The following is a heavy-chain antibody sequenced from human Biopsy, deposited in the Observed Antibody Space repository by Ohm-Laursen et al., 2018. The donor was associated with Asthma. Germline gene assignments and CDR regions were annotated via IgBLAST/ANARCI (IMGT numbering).Heavy chain of an antibody. CDR1: GGSISSGGFS. Sequence: PSQTLSLTCAVSGGSISSGGFSWSWIRQHPVKGLEWIGYIYYSGSTYYNPSLKSRVSISLDTSKNQFSLSLTSVTAADTAVYYCARTTYGDDGFDPWGQGTLVTVSS. CDR3: ARTTYGDDGFDP. D-gene: IGHD4-17*01. J-gene: IGHJ5*02. CDR2: IYYSGST. V-gene: IGHV4-31*11.